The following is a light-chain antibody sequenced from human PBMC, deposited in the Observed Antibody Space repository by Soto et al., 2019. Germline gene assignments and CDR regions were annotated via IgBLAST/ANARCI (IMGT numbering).Light chain of an antibody. CDR1: SSDIGRYKF. Sequence: QSVLTQPASMSGSLGQSITISCTGTSSDIGRYKFVSWYQHDPGKAPKLIIYEATKRPSGVPYRFSGSKSGNTASLTISGIQAEDEADYYCTSYTITSPYVFGSGTKRT. J-gene: IGLJ1*01. CDR3: TSYTITSPYV. CDR2: EAT. V-gene: IGLV2-14*01.